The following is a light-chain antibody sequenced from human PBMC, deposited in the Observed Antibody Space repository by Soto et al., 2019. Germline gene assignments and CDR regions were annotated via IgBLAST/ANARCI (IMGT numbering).Light chain of an antibody. V-gene: IGKV3-15*01. CDR2: GAF. J-gene: IGKJ4*01. CDR1: QSVSYN. CDR3: QQYKYWPELT. Sequence: EIVMAQSPATLSLSPGETATLSCRASQSVSYNLAWYQQKPGQGPRLLIYGAFTRATGIPARFSGSGSRTDFTLTIISLQSEDFAVYYCQQYKYWPELTFGGGTEVEIK.